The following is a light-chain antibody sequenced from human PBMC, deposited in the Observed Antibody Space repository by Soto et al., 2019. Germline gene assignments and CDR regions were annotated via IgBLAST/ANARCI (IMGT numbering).Light chain of an antibody. CDR1: QDINSY. V-gene: IGKV1-9*01. J-gene: IGKJ1*01. CDR3: HQLHIYPRT. CDR2: AAS. Sequence: DIRLTQSPSFLSGSVGDRVTITCRASQDINSYLAWYQQKQGKAPKLLIYAASTLVSAVPSRFSGGGSGTEFTLTISSLQPEDVATYYCHQLHIYPRTFGQGTKVEF.